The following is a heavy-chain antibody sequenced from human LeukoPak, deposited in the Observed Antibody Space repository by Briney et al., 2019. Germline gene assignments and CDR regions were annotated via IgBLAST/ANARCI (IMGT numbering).Heavy chain of an antibody. Sequence: KSSETLSLTCAVYGGSFSGYYWSWIRQPPGKGLEWIGEINHSGSTNYNPSLKSRVTISVDTSKNQFSLKLSSVTAADTAVYYCARLSAVAGNHYWGQGTLVTVSS. V-gene: IGHV4-34*01. CDR1: GGSFSGYY. CDR2: INHSGST. J-gene: IGHJ4*02. CDR3: ARLSAVAGNHY. D-gene: IGHD6-19*01.